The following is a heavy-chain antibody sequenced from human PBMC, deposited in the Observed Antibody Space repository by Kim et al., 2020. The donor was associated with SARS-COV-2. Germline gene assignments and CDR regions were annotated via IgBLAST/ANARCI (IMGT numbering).Heavy chain of an antibody. Sequence: ASVKVSCKASGYTFTSYAMHWVRQAPGQRLEWMGWINAGNGNTKYSQKFQGRVTITRDTSASTAYMELSSLRSEDTAVYYCARKGSGREYYYYYYGMDVWGQGTTVTVSS. CDR2: INAGNGNT. J-gene: IGHJ6*02. V-gene: IGHV1-3*01. D-gene: IGHD6-19*01. CDR3: ARKGSGREYYYYYYGMDV. CDR1: GYTFTSYA.